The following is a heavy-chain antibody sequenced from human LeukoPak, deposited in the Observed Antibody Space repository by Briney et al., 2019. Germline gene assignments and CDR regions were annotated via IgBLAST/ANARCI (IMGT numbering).Heavy chain of an antibody. V-gene: IGHV3-33*08. D-gene: IGHD4-23*01. CDR3: ARDYGGDAGLLP. J-gene: IGHJ4*02. Sequence: GGTLRLSCAASGVSFSSYGMHWVRQAPGKGLEWVALIWYDDRRKYYADSVNGRFTISRDNSNKTLYLLMNRLGAEDTTAYYCARDYGGDAGLLPGGQGTLVSVPS. CDR1: GVSFSSYG. CDR2: IWYDDRRK.